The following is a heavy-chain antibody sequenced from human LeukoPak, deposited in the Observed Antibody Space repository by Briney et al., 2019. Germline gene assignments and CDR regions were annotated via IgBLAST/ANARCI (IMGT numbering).Heavy chain of an antibody. J-gene: IGHJ5*02. Sequence: SETLSLTCTVSGGSISGYYWSWIRQAPGKGLEWIGYIHYTGTTNYNPSLRSRVTISVDMSKNQFSLKLSSVTAADTAVYYCARPLAAAGTSYDPWGQGTLVTVSS. CDR3: ARPLAAAGTSYDP. V-gene: IGHV4-59*12. CDR1: GGSISGYY. CDR2: IHYTGTT. D-gene: IGHD6-13*01.